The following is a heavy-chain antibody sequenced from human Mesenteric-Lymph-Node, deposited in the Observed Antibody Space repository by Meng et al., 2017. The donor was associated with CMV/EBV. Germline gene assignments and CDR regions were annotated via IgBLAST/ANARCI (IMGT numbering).Heavy chain of an antibody. CDR1: GYTFTGYY. V-gene: IGHV1-2*02. D-gene: IGHD3-3*01. Sequence: ASVKVSCKASGYTFTGYYIHWVRQAPGQGLEWMGWVNPNSGDTNYAQKLQGRVTMTTDTSTSTAYMELRSLRSDDTAVYYCARGGYYDFWSGYYPLDYWGQGTLVTVSS. CDR2: VNPNSGDT. CDR3: ARGGYYDFWSGYYPLDY. J-gene: IGHJ4*02.